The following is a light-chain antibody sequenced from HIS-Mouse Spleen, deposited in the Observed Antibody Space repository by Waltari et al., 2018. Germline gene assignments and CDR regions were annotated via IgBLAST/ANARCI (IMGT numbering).Light chain of an antibody. CDR1: SSNVCGYNY. CDR2: EVN. CDR3: SSYTSSSTQV. V-gene: IGLV2-14*01. Sequence: QSALTQPASVSGSPRQSITISCTGTSSNVCGYNYVSWYQQHPGKPPKLMIYEVNNRPSGVSNRLSGSKSGNTACLTISGLQAEDEADYYCSSYTSSSTQVFGTGTKVTVL. J-gene: IGLJ1*01.